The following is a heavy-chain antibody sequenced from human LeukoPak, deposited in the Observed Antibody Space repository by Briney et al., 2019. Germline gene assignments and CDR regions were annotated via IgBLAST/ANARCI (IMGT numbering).Heavy chain of an antibody. J-gene: IGHJ5*02. CDR3: ARRKTTWFWFDP. CDR1: GGSISSGDYY. CDR2: IYYSGST. V-gene: IGHV4-30-4*01. Sequence: PSQTLSLTCTVSGGSISSGDYYWSWIRQPTGKGLEWIGYIYYSGSTYYNPSLKSRVTISVDTSKNQFSLKLSSVTAADTAVYYCARRKTTWFWFDPWGQGTLVTVSS. D-gene: IGHD4-17*01.